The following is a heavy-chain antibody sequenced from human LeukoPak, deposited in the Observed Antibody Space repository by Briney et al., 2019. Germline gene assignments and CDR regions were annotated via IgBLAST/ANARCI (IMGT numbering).Heavy chain of an antibody. V-gene: IGHV3-64*01. CDR2: ISSDGDSP. J-gene: IGHJ4*02. D-gene: IGHD3-9*01. Sequence: GGSLRLPCAASGFTFSSYAMHWVRQAPGKGLEYVSTISSDGDSPYYANSVKGRFTISRDNSKNTLYLQMGSLRAEDMAVYYCARGITISTKGYFDYWGQGILVTISS. CDR1: GFTFSSYA. CDR3: ARGITISTKGYFDY.